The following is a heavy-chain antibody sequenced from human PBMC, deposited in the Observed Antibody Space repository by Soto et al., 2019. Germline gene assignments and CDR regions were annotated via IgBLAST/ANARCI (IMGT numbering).Heavy chain of an antibody. CDR3: ARGRGVLWFGELRSPGDV. J-gene: IGHJ6*02. CDR2: MNPNSGNT. D-gene: IGHD3-10*01. CDR1: GYTFTSYD. Sequence: QVQLVQSGAEVKKPGASVKVSCKASGYTFTSYDINWVRQATGQGLEWMGWMNPNSGNTGYAQKFQGRVTMTRNTSISTAYMELSSLRSEDTAVDYCARGRGVLWFGELRSPGDVWGQGTTVTVSS. V-gene: IGHV1-8*01.